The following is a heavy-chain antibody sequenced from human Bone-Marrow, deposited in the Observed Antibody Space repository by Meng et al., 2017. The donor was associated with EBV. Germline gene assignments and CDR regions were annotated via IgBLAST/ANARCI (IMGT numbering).Heavy chain of an antibody. Sequence: QVQLVESGGGLVKPGGSLRLSCAASGFTFSSYGMHWVRQAPGKGLEWVAVIWYDGSNKYYADSVKGRFTISRDNSKNTLYLQMNSLRAEDTAVYYCARDRDYYDSSGPIDYWGQGTLVTVSS. V-gene: IGHV3-33*01. D-gene: IGHD3-22*01. CDR3: ARDRDYYDSSGPIDY. CDR1: GFTFSSYG. J-gene: IGHJ4*02. CDR2: IWYDGSNK.